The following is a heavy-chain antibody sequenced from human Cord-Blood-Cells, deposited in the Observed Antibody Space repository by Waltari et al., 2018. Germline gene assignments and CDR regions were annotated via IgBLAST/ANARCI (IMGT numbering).Heavy chain of an antibody. V-gene: IGHV3-48*02. J-gene: IGHJ4*02. CDR3: ARSLEITIFGVVDY. Sequence: QLVKSGGGLFQPEGSLRRSCAASGLTFSRYSMTRVRKAPGKGLECVSYLSSRSNTIYYADSVKGRFTISRDNAKNSLYLQMNSLRDEDTAVYYCARSLEITIFGVVDYWGQGTLVTVSS. CDR1: GLTFSRYS. D-gene: IGHD3-3*01. CDR2: LSSRSNTI.